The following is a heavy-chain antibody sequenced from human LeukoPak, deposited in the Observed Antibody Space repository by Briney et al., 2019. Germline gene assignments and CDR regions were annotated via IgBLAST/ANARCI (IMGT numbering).Heavy chain of an antibody. V-gene: IGHV4-61*05. Sequence: PSETLSLTCTVSGGSISSSSYYWGWIRQPPGKGLEWIGYVYYSGSTEYDPSLKSRVTISVDTSKNQFSLKMNSVTAADTAVYYCARGSDFWSGYSSDNWGQGTLVTVSS. J-gene: IGHJ4*02. CDR2: VYYSGST. CDR3: ARGSDFWSGYSSDN. D-gene: IGHD3-3*01. CDR1: GGSISSSSYY.